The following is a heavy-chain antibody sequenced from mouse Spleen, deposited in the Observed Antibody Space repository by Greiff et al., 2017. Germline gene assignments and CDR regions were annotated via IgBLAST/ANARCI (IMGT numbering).Heavy chain of an antibody. CDR2: FYPGSGSI. CDR3: ARHDYYYGSSYEAWFAY. D-gene: IGHD1-1*01. J-gene: IGHJ3*01. V-gene: IGHV1-62-2*01. CDR1: GYTFTEYT. Sequence: QVQLQQSGAELVKPGASVKLSCKASGYTFTEYTIHWVKQRSGQGLEWIGWFYPGSGSIKYNEKFKDKATLTADKSSSTVYMELSRLTSEDSAVYFCARHDYYYGSSYEAWFAYWGQGTLVTVSA.